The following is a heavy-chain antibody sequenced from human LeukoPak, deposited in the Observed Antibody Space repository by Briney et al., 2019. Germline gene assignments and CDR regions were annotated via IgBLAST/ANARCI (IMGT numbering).Heavy chain of an antibody. V-gene: IGHV1-24*01. CDR2: FDPEDGET. Sequence: ASVKVSCKVSGYTLTELSLHWVRQAPGKGLGWMGRFDPEDGETIYARKFQGRVTMTEDTSTDTAYMELSSLRSEDTAVYFCAVSLTTGGYYGMDVWGQGTTDTVSS. J-gene: IGHJ6*02. CDR1: GYTLTELS. CDR3: AVSLTTGGYYGMDV. D-gene: IGHD1-1*01.